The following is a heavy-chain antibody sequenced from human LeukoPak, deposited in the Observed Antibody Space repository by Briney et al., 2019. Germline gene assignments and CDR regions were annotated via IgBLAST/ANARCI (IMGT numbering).Heavy chain of an antibody. CDR3: ARGPNTLLWRVHGMDV. Sequence: NSSETLSLTCTVSGGSISGYFWSWIRQPAGKGLEWIGRIHDNGDSNHNPSLKSRITMALDTSRNQVSLKLTSVTAADTAVYYCARGPNTLLWRVHGMDVWGQGTSVTVSS. J-gene: IGHJ6*02. CDR2: IHDNGDS. D-gene: IGHD3-3*01. V-gene: IGHV4-4*07. CDR1: GGSISGYF.